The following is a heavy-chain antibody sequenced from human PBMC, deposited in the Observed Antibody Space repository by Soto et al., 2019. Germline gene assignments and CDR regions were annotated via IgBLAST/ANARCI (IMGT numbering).Heavy chain of an antibody. CDR2: ISYDGSNK. CDR1: GFTFSSYG. V-gene: IGHV3-30*18. D-gene: IGHD5-18*01. Sequence: GGSLRLSCAASGFTFSSYGMHWVRQAPGKGLEWVAVISYDGSNKYYADSVKGRFTISRDNSKNTLYLQMNSLRAEDTAVYYCAKDQEGYNFRYYGMDVWGQGTTVTVSS. CDR3: AKDQEGYNFRYYGMDV. J-gene: IGHJ6*02.